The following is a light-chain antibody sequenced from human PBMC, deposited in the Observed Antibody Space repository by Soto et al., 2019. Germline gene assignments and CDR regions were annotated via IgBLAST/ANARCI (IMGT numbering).Light chain of an antibody. CDR3: QQYNNWPT. J-gene: IGKJ1*01. Sequence: EIVMTQSPATLSVSPGERATLSCRASQSVSSNLAWYQQKPGQAPRLLIYGASTRATGIPARFSGSGSGTEFPLTISSLQSENFSVYYSQQYNNWPTFGQGTKVEIK. V-gene: IGKV3-15*01. CDR1: QSVSSN. CDR2: GAS.